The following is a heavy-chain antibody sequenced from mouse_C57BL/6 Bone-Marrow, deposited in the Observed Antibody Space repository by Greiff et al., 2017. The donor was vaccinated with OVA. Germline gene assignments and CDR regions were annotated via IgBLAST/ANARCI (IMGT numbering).Heavy chain of an antibody. CDR2: IWSGGST. CDR3: ARNYYGSRRAY. V-gene: IGHV2-2*01. D-gene: IGHD1-1*01. CDR1: GFSLTSYG. J-gene: IGHJ3*01. Sequence: VQLVESGPGLVQPSQSLSITCTVSGFSLTSYGVHWVRQSPGKGLEWLGVIWSGGSTDYNAAFISRLSISKDNSKSQVFFKMNSLQADDTAIYYCARNYYGSRRAYWGQGTLVTVSA.